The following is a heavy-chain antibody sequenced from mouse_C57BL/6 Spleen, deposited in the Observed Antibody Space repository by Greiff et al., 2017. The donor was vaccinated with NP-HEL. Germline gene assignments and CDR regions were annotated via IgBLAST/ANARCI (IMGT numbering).Heavy chain of an antibody. CDR2: IYPRSGNT. CDR1: GYTFTSYG. Sequence: QVQLKESGAELARPGASVKLSCKASGYTFTSYGISWVKQRTGQGLEWIGEIYPRSGNTYYNEKFKGKATLTADKSSSTAYMELRSLTSEGSAVYFCARTITTVVANGFDYWGQGTTLTDSS. V-gene: IGHV1-81*01. D-gene: IGHD1-1*01. J-gene: IGHJ2*01. CDR3: ARTITTVVANGFDY.